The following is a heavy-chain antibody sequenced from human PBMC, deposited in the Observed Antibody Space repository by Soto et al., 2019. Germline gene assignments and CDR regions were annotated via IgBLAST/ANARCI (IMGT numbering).Heavy chain of an antibody. CDR2: ISSSSSSTI. D-gene: IGHD3-9*01. J-gene: IGHJ4*02. V-gene: IGHV3-48*01. CDR3: ARGPILTGYYMFDY. CDR1: GFTFSSYS. Sequence: GGSLRLSCAASGFTFSSYSMNWVRQAPGKGLEWVSYISSSSSSTIYYADSVKGRFTISRGNAKNSLYLQMNSLRAEDTAVYYCARGPILTGYYMFDYWGQGTLVTVSS.